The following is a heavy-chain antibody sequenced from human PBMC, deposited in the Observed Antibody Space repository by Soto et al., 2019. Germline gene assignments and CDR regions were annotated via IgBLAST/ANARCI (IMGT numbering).Heavy chain of an antibody. V-gene: IGHV3-74*01. Sequence: GWSLRLSCAASGFTFSSYWMHWVRQAPGKGLVWVSRINSDGSSTSYADSVKGRFTISRDNAKNTLYLQMNSLRAEDTAVYYCASPLYYYYGMDVWGQGTTVTVSS. CDR2: INSDGSST. CDR1: GFTFSSYW. D-gene: IGHD3-16*02. J-gene: IGHJ6*02. CDR3: ASPLYYYYGMDV.